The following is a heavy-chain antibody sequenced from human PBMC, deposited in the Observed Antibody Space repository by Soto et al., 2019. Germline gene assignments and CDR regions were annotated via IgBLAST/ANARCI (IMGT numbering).Heavy chain of an antibody. CDR2: ISGSGGST. J-gene: IGHJ4*02. CDR1: GFTFSSYA. D-gene: IGHD6-19*01. V-gene: IGHV3-23*01. Sequence: EVQLLESGGGLVQPGGSLRLSCAASGFTFSSYAMSWVRQAPGKGLEWVSAISGSGGSTYYADSVKGRFTISRDNSKNTLYLQMNSLRAEDTAVYYCAKDSGSSGWDGVADFDYWGQGTLVTVSS. CDR3: AKDSGSSGWDGVADFDY.